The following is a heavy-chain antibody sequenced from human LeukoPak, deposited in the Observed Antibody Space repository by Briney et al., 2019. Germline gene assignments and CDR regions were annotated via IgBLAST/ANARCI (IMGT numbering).Heavy chain of an antibody. V-gene: IGHV3-66*01. Sequence: GGSLRLSCAASGFTVSTSYMSWVRQAPGKGLEWVSVFYSGGSTYYADSVKGRFTLSRDNSKNTLYLHMNSLRAEDTAVYYCARRSYRGVIGLYYYYYMDVWGKGSPVTVSS. D-gene: IGHD3-16*02. CDR3: ARRSYRGVIGLYYYYYMDV. CDR2: FYSGGST. J-gene: IGHJ6*03. CDR1: GFTVSTSY.